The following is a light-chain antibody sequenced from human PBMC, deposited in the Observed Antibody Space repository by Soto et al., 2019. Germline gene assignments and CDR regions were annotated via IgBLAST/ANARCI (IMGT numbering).Light chain of an antibody. J-gene: IGLJ1*01. Sequence: QSALTQPASVSGSPGQSITISCTGSTTDVGGYSYVSWYQQHPGKAPKLMIYDVNNRPSGVSDRFSGSKSGNTASLTISGLRAEDEADYYCSSYSKTSTPYVFGAGTKLTVL. CDR3: SSYSKTSTPYV. CDR1: TTDVGGYSY. CDR2: DVN. V-gene: IGLV2-14*01.